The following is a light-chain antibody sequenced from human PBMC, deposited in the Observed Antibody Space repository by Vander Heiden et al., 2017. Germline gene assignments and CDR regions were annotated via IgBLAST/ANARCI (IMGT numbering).Light chain of an antibody. J-gene: IGKJ4*01. CDR3: QQDFSTLT. CDR1: QSVLDRANNRNY. CDR2: WAS. Sequence: DIVLAQSPDSLTLSLGERATINCKSSQSVLDRANNRNYLAWYKQKPGQPPKLLIYWASTREPGVPDRFSASGSGTDFTLTIISLQAQDMALYYWQQDFSTLTFGGPTKVQI. V-gene: IGKV4-1*01.